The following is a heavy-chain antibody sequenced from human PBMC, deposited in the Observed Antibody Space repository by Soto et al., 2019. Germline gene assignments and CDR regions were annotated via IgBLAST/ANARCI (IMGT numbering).Heavy chain of an antibody. V-gene: IGHV3-23*01. D-gene: IGHD2-15*01. Sequence: GGSLRLSCAASGFTFSSYAMSWVRQAPGKGLEWVSAISGSGGSTYYADSVKGRFTISRDNSKNTLYLQMNSLRAEDTAVYYCAKVIVVVAAAGDYFDYWGQGTLVTVSS. J-gene: IGHJ4*02. CDR1: GFTFSSYA. CDR3: AKVIVVVAAAGDYFDY. CDR2: ISGSGGST.